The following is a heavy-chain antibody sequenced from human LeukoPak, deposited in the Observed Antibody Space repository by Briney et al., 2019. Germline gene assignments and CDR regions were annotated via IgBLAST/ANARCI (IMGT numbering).Heavy chain of an antibody. D-gene: IGHD5-18*01. CDR3: ARDVTAGYSYDRNKVHFDY. CDR2: ISSSGSTI. CDR1: GFTFSDYY. Sequence: GGSLRLSCAASGFTFSDYYMSWIRQAPGKGLEWVSYISSSGSTIYYADSVKGRFTISRDNAKNSLYLQMNSLRAEDTAVYYCARDVTAGYSYDRNKVHFDYWGQGTLVTVSS. V-gene: IGHV3-11*01. J-gene: IGHJ4*02.